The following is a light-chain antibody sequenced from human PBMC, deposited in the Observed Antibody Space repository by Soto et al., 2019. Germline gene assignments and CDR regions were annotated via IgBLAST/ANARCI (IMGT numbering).Light chain of an antibody. CDR3: SSYTSATTYV. Sequence: QSVLTQPASVSGSPGQSITISCTETSSDVGAYNYDSWYQQYPGEAPKVIIYDVSHRPAGVSNRFSGSKSGNTASLTISGLQTQDEADYYCSSYTSATTYVFGTGTKLTVL. CDR1: SSDVGAYNY. J-gene: IGLJ1*01. V-gene: IGLV2-14*01. CDR2: DVS.